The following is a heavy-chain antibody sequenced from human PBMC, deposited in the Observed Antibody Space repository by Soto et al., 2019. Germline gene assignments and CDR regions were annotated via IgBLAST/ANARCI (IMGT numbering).Heavy chain of an antibody. V-gene: IGHV4-4*02. Sequence: QVQLQESGPGLVKPSGTLSLTWAVSGGSISSSNWWSWVRQPPGKGLEWIGEIYHSGSTNYNPSLKSRVTISVDKSKNQFSLKLSSVTAADTAVYYCAREKHTKGTGYAFDIWGQGTMVTVSS. CDR2: IYHSGST. CDR1: GGSISSSNW. D-gene: IGHD1-1*01. CDR3: AREKHTKGTGYAFDI. J-gene: IGHJ3*02.